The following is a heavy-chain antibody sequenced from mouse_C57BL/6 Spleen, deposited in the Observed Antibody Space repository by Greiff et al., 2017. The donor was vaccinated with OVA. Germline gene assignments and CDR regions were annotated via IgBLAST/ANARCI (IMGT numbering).Heavy chain of an antibody. D-gene: IGHD2-4*01. CDR1: GFTFSSYA. CDR3: ARDRWAMIRDYAMDY. V-gene: IGHV5-4*01. CDR2: ISDGGSYT. Sequence: EVMLVESGGGLVKPGGSLKLSCAASGFTFSSYAMSWVRQTPEKRLEWVATISDGGSYTYYPDNVKGRFTISRDNAKNNLYLQMSHLKSEDTAMYYCARDRWAMIRDYAMDYWGQGTSVTVSS. J-gene: IGHJ4*01.